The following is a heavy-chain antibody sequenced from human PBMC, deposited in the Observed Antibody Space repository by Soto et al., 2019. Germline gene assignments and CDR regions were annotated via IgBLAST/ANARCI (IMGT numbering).Heavy chain of an antibody. Sequence: EVQLVESGGGLVQPGGSLRLSCAASEFTFNVYWVHWVRQAPGKGLVWVAHMNRDGTNINYADSVKGRFTISRDHAKNALFLQMNSLRVEDTAVYYCVRARGQPDAFDIWGQGTVVTVSA. J-gene: IGHJ3*02. CDR2: MNRDGTNI. D-gene: IGHD1-1*01. CDR1: EFTFNVYW. CDR3: VRARGQPDAFDI. V-gene: IGHV3-74*01.